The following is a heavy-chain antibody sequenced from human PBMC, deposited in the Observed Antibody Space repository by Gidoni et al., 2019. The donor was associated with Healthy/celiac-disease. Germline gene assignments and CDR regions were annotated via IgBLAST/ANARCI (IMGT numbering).Heavy chain of an antibody. CDR3: AVDSSGWYYFDY. D-gene: IGHD6-19*01. CDR2: IYTSGST. V-gene: IGHV4-61*02. J-gene: IGHJ4*02. CDR1: GGSISSGSYY. Sequence: QVQLQESGPGLVKPSQTLSLTCTVSGGSISSGSYYWRWIRQPAGKGLEWIGRIYTSGSTNYNPSLKSRVTISVDTSKNQFSLKLSSVTAADTAVYYCAVDSSGWYYFDYWGQGTLVTVSS.